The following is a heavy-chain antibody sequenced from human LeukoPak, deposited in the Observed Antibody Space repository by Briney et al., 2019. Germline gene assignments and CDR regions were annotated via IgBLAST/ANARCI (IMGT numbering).Heavy chain of an antibody. CDR2: IRYDGSNK. Sequence: GGSLRLSCAASGFTFSSYGMHWVRQAPGKGLQWVAFIRYDGSNKYYADSVKGRFTISRDNSKNTLYLQMNSLRAEDTAVYYCAKEMGQEAAGPTDYWGQGTLVTVSS. V-gene: IGHV3-30*02. D-gene: IGHD6-13*01. CDR1: GFTFSSYG. J-gene: IGHJ4*02. CDR3: AKEMGQEAAGPTDY.